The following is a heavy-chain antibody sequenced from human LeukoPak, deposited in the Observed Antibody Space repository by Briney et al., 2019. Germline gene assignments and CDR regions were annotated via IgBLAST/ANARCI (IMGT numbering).Heavy chain of an antibody. D-gene: IGHD5-18*01. CDR2: MNPNSGNT. Sequence: ASVKVSCKASGYTFTSYDINWVRQATGQGLEWMGWMNPNSGNTGYAQKFQGRVTMTRNTSISTAYMELSSLRSEDTAVYYCTRVYSYGSLDAFDIWGQGTMVTVSS. V-gene: IGHV1-8*01. CDR1: GYTFTSYD. J-gene: IGHJ3*02. CDR3: TRVYSYGSLDAFDI.